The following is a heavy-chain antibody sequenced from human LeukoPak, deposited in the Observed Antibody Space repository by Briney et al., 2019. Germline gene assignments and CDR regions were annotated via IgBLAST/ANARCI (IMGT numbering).Heavy chain of an antibody. V-gene: IGHV3-21*01. J-gene: IGHJ4*02. CDR2: ISSSSSYI. D-gene: IGHD2-2*01. Sequence: GGSLRLSCAASGFTFSSCSMNWVRQAPGKGLEWVSSISSSSSYIYYADSVKGRFTISRDNAKNSLYLQMNSLRAEDTAVYYCARDCSSTSCYYDYWGQGTLVTVSS. CDR1: GFTFSSCS. CDR3: ARDCSSTSCYYDY.